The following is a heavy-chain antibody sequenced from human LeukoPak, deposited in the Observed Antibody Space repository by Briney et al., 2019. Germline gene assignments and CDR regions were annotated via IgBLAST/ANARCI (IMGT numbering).Heavy chain of an antibody. V-gene: IGHV3-21*01. CDR2: ISSSSSYI. CDR1: GFTFSSYS. CDR3: ARDFRSSLGRFLEWSPRGDY. Sequence: GGSLRLSCAASGFTFSSYSMNWVRQAPGKGLEWVSSISSSSSYIYYADSVKGRFTISRDNAKNSLYLQMSSLRAEDTAVYYCARDFRSSLGRFLEWSPRGDYWGQGTLVTVSS. J-gene: IGHJ4*02. D-gene: IGHD3-3*01.